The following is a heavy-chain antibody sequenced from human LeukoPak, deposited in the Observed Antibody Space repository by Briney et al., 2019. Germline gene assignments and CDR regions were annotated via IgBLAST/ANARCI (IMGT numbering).Heavy chain of an antibody. J-gene: IGHJ3*02. V-gene: IGHV4-59*08. CDR1: GGSTSSYH. D-gene: IGHD2-21*01. Sequence: SETLSLTCTVSGGSTSSYHWIWIRQPPGKGLEWIGYIHYSGSTNYNPSLKSRVTTSVDTSKKQFSLKLRSVTAADTAVYYCARSVSWGLLVRDDAFDIWGQGTMVTVSS. CDR2: IHYSGST. CDR3: ARSVSWGLLVRDDAFDI.